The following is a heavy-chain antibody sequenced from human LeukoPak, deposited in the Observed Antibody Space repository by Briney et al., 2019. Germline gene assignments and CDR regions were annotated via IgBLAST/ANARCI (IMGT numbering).Heavy chain of an antibody. CDR3: ARGVEPLAANTLTY. V-gene: IGHV3-53*01. Sequence: PGGSLRLSCAASGFTVITNDMTWVRQAPGKGLEWVSVLYSDGNTKYADSVLGRFTISRDNSKNTLYLEMNSLSPDDTAVYYCARGVEPLAANTLTYSGQPSLVTLSS. J-gene: IGHJ4*02. CDR2: LYSDGNT. CDR1: GFTVITND. D-gene: IGHD1-14*01.